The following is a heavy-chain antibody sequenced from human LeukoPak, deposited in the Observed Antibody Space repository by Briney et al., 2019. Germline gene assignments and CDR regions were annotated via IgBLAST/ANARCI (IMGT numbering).Heavy chain of an antibody. CDR1: GFTFSSYS. V-gene: IGHV3-21*01. J-gene: IGHJ6*02. CDR3: ARATYYYGSGSYFKDFYYYYGMDV. Sequence: PGGSLRLSCAASGFTFSSYSMNWVRQAPGKGLEWVSSISSSSSYIYYADSVKGRFTISRDNAKNSLYLQMNSQRAEDTAVYYCARATYYYGSGSYFKDFYYYYGMDVWGQGTTVTVSS. D-gene: IGHD3-10*01. CDR2: ISSSSSYI.